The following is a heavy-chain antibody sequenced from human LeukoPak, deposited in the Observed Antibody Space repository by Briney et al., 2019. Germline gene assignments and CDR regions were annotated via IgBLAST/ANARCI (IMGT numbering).Heavy chain of an antibody. CDR3: ARDELGLGELSLYDQ. J-gene: IGHJ5*02. D-gene: IGHD3-16*02. Sequence: ASVKVSCKASGYTLTGYYMHWVRQAPGQGLEWMGWMNPNSGGTKYAQKFQGRATMTRDTSISTAYMELSRLRSDDTAMYYCARDELGLGELSLYDQWGQGTLVTVFS. CDR1: GYTLTGYY. CDR2: MNPNSGGT. V-gene: IGHV1-2*02.